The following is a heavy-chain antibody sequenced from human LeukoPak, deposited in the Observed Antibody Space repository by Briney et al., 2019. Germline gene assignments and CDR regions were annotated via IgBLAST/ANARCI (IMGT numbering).Heavy chain of an antibody. CDR3: ARDQDGY. V-gene: IGHV3-30*03. J-gene: IGHJ4*02. CDR2: ISYDGSKK. CDR1: GFTFSSYG. Sequence: PGGSLRLSCAASGFTFSSYGMHWVRQAPGKGLEWVAVISYDGSKKYYADSVKGRSTISRDNSKNTLYLQMNSLSAEDTAVYYCARDQDGYWGQGTLVTVSS.